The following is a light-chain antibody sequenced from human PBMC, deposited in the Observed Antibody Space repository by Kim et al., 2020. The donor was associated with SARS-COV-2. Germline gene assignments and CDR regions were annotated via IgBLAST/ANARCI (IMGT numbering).Light chain of an antibody. V-gene: IGLV2-14*01. CDR1: SSDDGGYNY. J-gene: IGLJ2*01. Sequence: QSALTQPASVSGSPGQSITIACTGTSSDDGGYNYVSWYQQHPGKAPKLMIYDVSKRPSGVSNRFSGSKSGNTASLTISGLQAEDEAYYYCSSYTSSSTLFGGGTQLTFL. CDR2: DVS. CDR3: SSYTSSSTL.